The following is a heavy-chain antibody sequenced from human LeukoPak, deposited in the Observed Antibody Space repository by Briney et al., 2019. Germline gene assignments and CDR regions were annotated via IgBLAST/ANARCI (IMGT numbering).Heavy chain of an antibody. CDR3: AHISSSWPDY. D-gene: IGHD6-13*01. J-gene: IGHJ4*02. CDR2: ISGSGGST. CDR1: GFXFSAYA. V-gene: IGHV3-23*01. Sequence: GGSLRLSCEASGFXFSAYAITWVRQAPGKGLEWVSAISGSGGSTYYADSVKGRFTISRDNSKNTLYLQMNSLRAEDTAVYYCAHISSSWPDYWGQGTLVTVSS.